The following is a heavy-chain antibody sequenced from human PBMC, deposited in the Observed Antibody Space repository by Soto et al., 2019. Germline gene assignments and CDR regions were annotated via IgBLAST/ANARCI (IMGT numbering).Heavy chain of an antibody. D-gene: IGHD6-19*01. CDR1: GFTFSSYA. J-gene: IGHJ4*02. V-gene: IGHV3-30-3*01. CDR3: ARVCQQWLVSAHYFDC. Sequence: QVQLMESGGAVVQPGRSLRLSCAASGFTFSSYAMHWVRQAPGKGLEWVAIISHDGSSIYYGDSVKGRFTISRDNSKSTLYLQMNSLRSEDTAVYYCARVCQQWLVSAHYFDCWGQGTLVTVSS. CDR2: ISHDGSSI.